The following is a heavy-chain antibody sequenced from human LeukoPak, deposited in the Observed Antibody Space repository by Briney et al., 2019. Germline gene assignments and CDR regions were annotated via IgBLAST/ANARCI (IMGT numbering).Heavy chain of an antibody. CDR3: ARENGRGDISPYYDL. CDR1: KFTVSSTY. J-gene: IGHJ4*02. D-gene: IGHD3-10*01. Sequence: PGGSLRLACAASKFTVSSTYMSWVRQAPGKGLEWVSVLYTTGRTEYAGSVKGRFTVSRDSSKNTLFLQMNSLRAEDTAVYYCARENGRGDISPYYDLWGQGTLVTVTS. CDR2: LYTTGRT. V-gene: IGHV3-66*01.